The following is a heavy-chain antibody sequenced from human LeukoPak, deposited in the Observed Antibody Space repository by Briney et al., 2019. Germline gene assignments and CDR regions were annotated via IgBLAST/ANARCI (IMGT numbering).Heavy chain of an antibody. J-gene: IGHJ5*02. CDR3: ASPLGSSGYYEA. Sequence: PGGSLRLSCAASGFTFSSYWMHWVRQAPGKGLVWMGIIFPGDSDTRYSPSFQGQVTISVDKSISTAFLQWSTLKASDTAIYYCASPLGSSGYYEAWGQGTLVTVSS. V-gene: IGHV5-51*01. D-gene: IGHD3-22*01. CDR2: IFPGDSDT. CDR1: GFTFSSYW.